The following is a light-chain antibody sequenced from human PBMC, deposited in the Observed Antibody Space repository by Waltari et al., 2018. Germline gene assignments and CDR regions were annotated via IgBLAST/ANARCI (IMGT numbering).Light chain of an antibody. J-gene: IGLJ2*01. CDR1: SSTLERNA. CDR3: AAWDDSLNGRSV. V-gene: IGLV1-44*01. Sequence: QSMLTQPPSASGTPGQRVIISCSGRSSTLERNAVNWYQQLPGTAPKLLIYNNDQRPSGVPDRFSGSKSGTSASLAISGLQSEDEADYYCAAWDDSLNGRSVFGGGTKLTVL. CDR2: NND.